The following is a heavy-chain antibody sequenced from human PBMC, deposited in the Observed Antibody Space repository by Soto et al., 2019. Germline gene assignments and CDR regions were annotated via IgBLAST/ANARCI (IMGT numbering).Heavy chain of an antibody. Sequence: SETLSLTCAVYGGSFSGYYWSWIRQPPGKGLEWIGEINHSGSTNYNPSLKSRVTISVDTSKNQFSLKLSSVTAADTAVYYCARGVAGSGFDLWGQGTLVTSPQ. CDR1: GGSFSGYY. J-gene: IGHJ4*02. V-gene: IGHV4-34*01. D-gene: IGHD6-19*01. CDR2: INHSGST. CDR3: ARGVAGSGFDL.